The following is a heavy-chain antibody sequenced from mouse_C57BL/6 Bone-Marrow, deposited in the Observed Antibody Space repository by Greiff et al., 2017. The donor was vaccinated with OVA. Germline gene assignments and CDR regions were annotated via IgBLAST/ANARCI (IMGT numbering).Heavy chain of an antibody. J-gene: IGHJ4*01. CDR3: AFGDYDVWGYYYAMDY. V-gene: IGHV1-82*01. D-gene: IGHD2-4*01. Sequence: QVQLQQSGPELVKPGASVKISCKASGYAFSSSWMNWVKQRPGKGLEWIGRIYPGDGDTNYNGKFKGKATLTADKSSSTAYMQLSSLTSEDSAVYFCAFGDYDVWGYYYAMDYWGQGTSVTVSS. CDR2: IYPGDGDT. CDR1: GYAFSSSW.